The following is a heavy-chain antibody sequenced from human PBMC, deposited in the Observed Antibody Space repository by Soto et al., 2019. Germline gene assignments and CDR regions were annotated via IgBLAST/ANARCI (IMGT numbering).Heavy chain of an antibody. D-gene: IGHD4-4*01. Sequence: GGSLRLSCAASGFTFSSYAMHWVRQAPGKGLEWVAVISYDGSNKYYADSVKGRFTISRDNSKNTLYLQMNSLRAEDTAVYYCARDSPTERGFDYWGQGTLVTVSS. CDR3: ARDSPTERGFDY. CDR2: ISYDGSNK. J-gene: IGHJ4*02. CDR1: GFTFSSYA. V-gene: IGHV3-30-3*01.